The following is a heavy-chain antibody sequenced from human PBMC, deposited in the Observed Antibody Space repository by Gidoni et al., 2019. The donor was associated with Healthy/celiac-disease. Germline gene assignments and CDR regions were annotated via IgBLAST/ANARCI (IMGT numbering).Heavy chain of an antibody. V-gene: IGHV3-30-3*01. CDR3: ARDSAVAGRSFDY. CDR2: ISYDGSNK. Sequence: QVQLVAFGGGVVQPGRSLRPSCAASGFTFSSYAMHWVRQAPGKGLEWVAVISYDGSNKYYADSVKGRFTISRDNSKNTLYLQMNSLRAEDTAVYYCARDSAVAGRSFDYWGQGTLVTVSS. D-gene: IGHD6-19*01. J-gene: IGHJ4*02. CDR1: GFTFSSYA.